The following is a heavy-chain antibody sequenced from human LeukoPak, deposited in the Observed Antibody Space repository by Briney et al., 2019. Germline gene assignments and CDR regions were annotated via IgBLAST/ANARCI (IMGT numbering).Heavy chain of an antibody. V-gene: IGHV3-49*03. J-gene: IGHJ4*02. Sequence: PGGSLRLSCTASGFTFGDYAMSGFRQAPGKGREWVGFIRSKAYGGTTEYAASVKGRFTISRDDSKSIAYLQMNSLKTEDTAVYYCTRDYGSYYYDSSGYYFSDYWGQGTLVTVSS. CDR1: GFTFGDYA. CDR2: IRSKAYGGTT. D-gene: IGHD3-22*01. CDR3: TRDYGSYYYDSSGYYFSDY.